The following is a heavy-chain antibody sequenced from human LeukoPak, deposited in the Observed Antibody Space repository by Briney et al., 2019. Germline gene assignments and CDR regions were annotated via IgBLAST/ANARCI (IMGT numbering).Heavy chain of an antibody. CDR2: ISSNGGST. Sequence: GGSLRLSCSASGFTFSSYAMHWVRQAPGKGLEYVSAISSNGGSTYYADSVKGRFTISRDNSKNTLYLQMSSLRAEDTAVYYCAPSPYYYESSGCSAWGQGTLVTVSS. CDR3: APSPYYYESSGCSA. V-gene: IGHV3-64D*06. D-gene: IGHD3-22*01. J-gene: IGHJ5*02. CDR1: GFTFSSYA.